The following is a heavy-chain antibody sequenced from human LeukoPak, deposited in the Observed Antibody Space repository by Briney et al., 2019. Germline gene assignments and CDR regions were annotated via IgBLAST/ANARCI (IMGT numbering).Heavy chain of an antibody. Sequence: ASVKVPCKASGYTFTSYGISWVRQAPGQGLEWMGWISAYNGNTNYAQKLQGRVTMTTDTSTSTAYMELRSLRSEDTAVYYCARAGEGSYGYSFDYWGQGTLVTVSS. CDR2: ISAYNGNT. D-gene: IGHD5-18*01. V-gene: IGHV1-18*01. CDR3: ARAGEGSYGYSFDY. CDR1: GYTFTSYG. J-gene: IGHJ4*02.